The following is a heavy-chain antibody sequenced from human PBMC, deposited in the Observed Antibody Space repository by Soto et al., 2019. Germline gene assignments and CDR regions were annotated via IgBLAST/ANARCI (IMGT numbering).Heavy chain of an antibody. CDR2: IDPSDSYT. Sequence: GESLKISCKGSGYSFTNYWITWVRQMPGKGLEWMGRIDPSDSYTNYSPSFQGHVTISADKSISTAYLQWSSLKASDTAMYYCGRLRYYGSGSYYYYYGMDVWGQGTTVTVSS. D-gene: IGHD3-10*01. CDR1: GYSFTNYW. J-gene: IGHJ6*02. V-gene: IGHV5-10-1*01. CDR3: GRLRYYGSGSYYYYYGMDV.